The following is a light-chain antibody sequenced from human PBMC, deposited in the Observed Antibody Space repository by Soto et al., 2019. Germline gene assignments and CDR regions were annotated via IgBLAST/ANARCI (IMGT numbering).Light chain of an antibody. CDR1: AYNF. V-gene: IGLV2-11*01. Sequence: QSALTQPPSVAGSPGQSVAISCTGAYNFVSWYQQHPGKAPKLIVYDVNKWPSGVLERLFGSKTGNRASMTISGLQPDDETDYYCCSYASTFILFVGGTKRTVL. CDR2: DVN. J-gene: IGLJ2*01. CDR3: CSYASTFIL.